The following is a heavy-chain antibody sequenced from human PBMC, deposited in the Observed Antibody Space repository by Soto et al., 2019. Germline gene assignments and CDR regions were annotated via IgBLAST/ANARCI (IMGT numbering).Heavy chain of an antibody. Sequence: SETLSLTCTVSGGSVSSGSYYWSWIRQPPGKGLEWIGCIYYSGSTNYNPSLKSRVTISVDTSKNQFSLKLSSVTAADTAVYYCARHVVLGYGDYYFDYWGQGTLVTVSS. CDR1: GGSVSSGSYY. D-gene: IGHD4-17*01. CDR3: ARHVVLGYGDYYFDY. V-gene: IGHV4-61*01. CDR2: IYYSGST. J-gene: IGHJ4*02.